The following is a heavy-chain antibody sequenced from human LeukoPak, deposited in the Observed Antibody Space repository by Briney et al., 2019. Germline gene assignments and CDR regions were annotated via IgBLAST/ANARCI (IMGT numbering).Heavy chain of an antibody. V-gene: IGHV4-34*01. CDR3: ARHPKRGLWFGTYYYYMDV. Sequence: SETLSLTCAVYGGSFSGYYWSWIRQPPGKGLEWIGEINHSGSANYNPSLKSRVTISVDTSKNQFSLKLSSVTAADTAVYYCARHPKRGLWFGTYYYYMDVWGKGTTVTISS. J-gene: IGHJ6*03. CDR1: GGSFSGYY. CDR2: INHSGSA. D-gene: IGHD3-10*01.